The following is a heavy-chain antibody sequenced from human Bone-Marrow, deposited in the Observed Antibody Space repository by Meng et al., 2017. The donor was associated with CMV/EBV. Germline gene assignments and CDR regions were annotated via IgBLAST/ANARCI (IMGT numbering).Heavy chain of an antibody. CDR1: GFTFSSYW. D-gene: IGHD3-3*01. V-gene: IGHV3-74*01. Sequence: GESLKISCAASGFTFSSYWMHWVRQAPGKGLVWVSRINSDGSSTSYADSVKGRFTISRDNAKNTLYLQMNSLRAEDTAVYYCAELTIFGVATDNKENAFDIWGQGKMVTVSS. J-gene: IGHJ3*02. CDR3: AELTIFGVATDNKENAFDI. CDR2: INSDGSST.